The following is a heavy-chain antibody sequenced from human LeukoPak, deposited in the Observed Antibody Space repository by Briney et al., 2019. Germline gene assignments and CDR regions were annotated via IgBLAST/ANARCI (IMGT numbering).Heavy chain of an antibody. CDR2: ISGSGGST. D-gene: IGHD6-13*01. CDR1: GSTFSSYA. V-gene: IGHV3-23*01. CDR3: AKCSYSSWYSDAFDI. J-gene: IGHJ3*02. Sequence: PGGSLRLSCAASGSTFSSYAMSWVRQAPGKGLEWVSAISGSGGSTYYADSVKGRFTISRDNSKNTLYLQMNSLRAEDTAVYYCAKCSYSSWYSDAFDIWGQETMVTVSS.